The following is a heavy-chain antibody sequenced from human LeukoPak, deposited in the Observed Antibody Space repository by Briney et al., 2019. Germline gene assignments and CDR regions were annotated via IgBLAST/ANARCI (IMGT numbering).Heavy chain of an antibody. D-gene: IGHD5-18*01. CDR2: ISSNGGNT. CDR1: GFTFSFYA. Sequence: PGGSLRLSCAASGFTFSFYAMHWVRQAPGKGLEYVSAISSNGGNTYYTNSVKGRFTISRDNSKNTLYLQMGSLRAEDMAVYYCARAGDTATIYYYYYYMDVWGKGTTVTVSS. CDR3: ARAGDTATIYYYYYYMDV. V-gene: IGHV3-64*01. J-gene: IGHJ6*03.